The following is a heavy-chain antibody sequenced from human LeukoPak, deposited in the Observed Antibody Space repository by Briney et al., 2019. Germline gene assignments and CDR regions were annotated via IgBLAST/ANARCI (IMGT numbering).Heavy chain of an antibody. J-gene: IGHJ5*02. V-gene: IGHV4-39*01. CDR3: ARHPKQWLELWFDP. Sequence: SETLSLTCTVSGGSISSSSYYWGWIRQPPGKGLEWIGSIYYSGSTYYNPSLKSRVTISVDTSKNQFSLKLSSVTAADTAVYYCARHPKQWLELWFDPWGQGTLVTVSS. CDR1: GGSISSSSYY. CDR2: IYYSGST. D-gene: IGHD6-19*01.